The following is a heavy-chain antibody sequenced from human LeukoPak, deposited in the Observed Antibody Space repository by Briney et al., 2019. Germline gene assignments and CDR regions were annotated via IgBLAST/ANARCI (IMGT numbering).Heavy chain of an antibody. D-gene: IGHD2-15*01. J-gene: IGHJ2*01. CDR1: GGSFSGYY. CDR2: INHSGST. Sequence: PSETLSLTCAVYGGSFSGYYWSWLRQPPGKGLEWIGEINHSGSTNYHPSLKSRVTISVDTSKKQFSLKLSSVTAADTAVYYCARAGEEVVWYFDLWGRGTLVTVSS. CDR3: ARAGEEVVWYFDL. V-gene: IGHV4-34*01.